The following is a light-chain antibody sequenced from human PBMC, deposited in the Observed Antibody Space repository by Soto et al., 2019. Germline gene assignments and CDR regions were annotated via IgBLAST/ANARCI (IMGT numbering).Light chain of an antibody. CDR1: SSDVGGHNS. Sequence: QSVLTQPASVSGSPGQSITISCTGTSSDVGGHNSVSWYRQDPGKAPKLMIYDVSNRPSGVSDRFSGSKSGNTASLTISGLQIEDEADYYCSSFTSSVTCVLGPGIKVTLL. J-gene: IGLJ1*01. V-gene: IGLV2-14*01. CDR2: DVS. CDR3: SSFTSSVTCV.